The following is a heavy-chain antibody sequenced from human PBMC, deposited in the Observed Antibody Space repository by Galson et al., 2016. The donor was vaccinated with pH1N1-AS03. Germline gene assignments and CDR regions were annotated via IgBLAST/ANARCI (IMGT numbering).Heavy chain of an antibody. CDR2: IKQDGSEQ. J-gene: IGHJ4*02. CDR1: GFSVSSHW. V-gene: IGHV3-7*01. Sequence: SPRLSCAASGFSVSSHWMRWVRQAPGQGLECVANIKQDGSEQYYVDSVKGRFTISRDNAKNSFYLQMNSLRADDTAVYYCLRASDYWGQGTLVTVSS. CDR3: LRASDY.